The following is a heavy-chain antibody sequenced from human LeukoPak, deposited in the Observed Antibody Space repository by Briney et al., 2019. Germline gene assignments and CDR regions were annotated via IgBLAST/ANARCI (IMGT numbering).Heavy chain of an antibody. V-gene: IGHV3-21*01. Sequence: GGSLRLYCAASGFTVSSNYMSWVRQAPGKGLEWVSSISSSSSYIYYADSVKGRFTISRDNAKNSLYLQMNSLRAEDTAVYYCARDRVATIGFDYWGQGTLVTVSS. D-gene: IGHD5-12*01. CDR2: ISSSSSYI. CDR1: GFTVSSNY. J-gene: IGHJ4*02. CDR3: ARDRVATIGFDY.